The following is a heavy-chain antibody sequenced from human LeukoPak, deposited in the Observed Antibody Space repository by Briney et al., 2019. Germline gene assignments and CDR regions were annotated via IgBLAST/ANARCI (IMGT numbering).Heavy chain of an antibody. V-gene: IGHV4-59*08. CDR3: ASQGY. J-gene: IGHJ4*02. CDR2: IYYSGST. Sequence: SETLSLTCTVSGGSISSYYWSWIRQPPGKGLEWIGYIYYSGSTNYNPSLKSRVTISVDTSKNQFSLKLSSVTAADTAVYCCASQGYWGQGTLVTVSS. CDR1: GGSISSYY.